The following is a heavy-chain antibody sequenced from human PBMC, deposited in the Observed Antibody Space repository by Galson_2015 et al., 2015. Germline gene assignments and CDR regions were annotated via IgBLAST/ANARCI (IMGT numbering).Heavy chain of an antibody. CDR1: GFSLSTSGVG. Sequence: PALVKPTQTLTLTCTFSGFSLSTSGVGVGWIRQPPGKALEWLAPIYWDDDKRYSPSLKSRLTITKDTSKNQVVLTMTNMDPVDTATYYCARPDSGSYLRRAYYFDYWGQGTLVTVSS. CDR2: IYWDDDK. J-gene: IGHJ4*02. V-gene: IGHV2-5*02. CDR3: ARPDSGSYLRRAYYFDY. D-gene: IGHD1-26*01.